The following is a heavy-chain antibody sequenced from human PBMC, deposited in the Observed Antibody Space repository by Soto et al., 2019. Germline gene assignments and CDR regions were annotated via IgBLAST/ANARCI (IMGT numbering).Heavy chain of an antibody. CDR1: GGSISSGDYY. CDR3: ASSTSILWFGRPLPFYYYGMDV. J-gene: IGHJ6*02. D-gene: IGHD3-10*01. V-gene: IGHV4-30-4*01. Sequence: SETLSLTCTVSGGSISSGDYYWSWIRQPPGKGLEWIGYIYYSGSTYYNPSLKGRVTISVDTSKNQFSLKLSSVTAADTAVYYCASSTSILWFGRPLPFYYYGMDVWGQGTTVTVSS. CDR2: IYYSGST.